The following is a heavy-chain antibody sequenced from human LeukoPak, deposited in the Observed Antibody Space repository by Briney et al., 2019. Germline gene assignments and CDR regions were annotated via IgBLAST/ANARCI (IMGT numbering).Heavy chain of an antibody. CDR2: INPSGGST. CDR3: ARGDQYDFWCGYFPFDY. D-gene: IGHD3-3*01. CDR1: GYTFTSYY. J-gene: IGHJ4*02. Sequence: ASVKVSCKASGYTFTSYYMHWVRQAPGQGLEWMGIINPSGGSTSYAQKFQGRVTMTRDTSTSTVYMELSSLRSEDTAVYYCARGDQYDFWCGYFPFDYWGQGTLVTVSS. V-gene: IGHV1-46*01.